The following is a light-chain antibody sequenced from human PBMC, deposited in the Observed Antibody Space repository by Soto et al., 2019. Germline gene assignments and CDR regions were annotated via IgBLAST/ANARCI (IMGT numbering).Light chain of an antibody. CDR2: EVS. J-gene: IGLJ1*01. CDR3: SSYSSSSTV. CDR1: SSDVGSYNY. V-gene: IGLV2-14*01. Sequence: QYVRTQPASVSGSPGQSITISCTGTSSDVGSYNYVSWYQQHPGKAPKLMIYEVSTRPSGVSSRFSGSKSGNTASLTISGLQAEDEADYYCSSYSSSSTVFGTGTKVTVL.